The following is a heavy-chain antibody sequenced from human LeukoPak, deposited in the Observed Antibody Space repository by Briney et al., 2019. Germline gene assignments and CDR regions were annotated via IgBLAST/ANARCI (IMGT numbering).Heavy chain of an antibody. V-gene: IGHV3-11*01. Sequence: GGSLRLSCTGSGFTFSTSGMSWIRQAPGKGLEWVSYISSSGSTIYYADSVKGRFTISRDNAKNSLYLQMNSLRAEDTAVYYCARSRATSSYYYYGMDVWGQGTTVTVSS. CDR2: ISSSGSTI. J-gene: IGHJ6*02. CDR1: GFTFSTSG. CDR3: ARSRATSSYYYYGMDV. D-gene: IGHD6-6*01.